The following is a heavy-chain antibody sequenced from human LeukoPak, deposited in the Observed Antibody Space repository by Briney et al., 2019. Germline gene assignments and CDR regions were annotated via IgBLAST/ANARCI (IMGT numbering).Heavy chain of an antibody. V-gene: IGHV1-69*13. CDR3: ARAKIVGANPYYFDY. D-gene: IGHD1-26*01. CDR2: IIPIFGTA. CDR1: GGTFSSYA. Sequence: SAKVSCKASGGTFSSYAISWVRQAPGQGLEWMGGIIPIFGTANYAQKFQGRVTITADESTSTAYMELSSLRSEDTAVYYCARAKIVGANPYYFDYWGQGTLVTVSS. J-gene: IGHJ4*02.